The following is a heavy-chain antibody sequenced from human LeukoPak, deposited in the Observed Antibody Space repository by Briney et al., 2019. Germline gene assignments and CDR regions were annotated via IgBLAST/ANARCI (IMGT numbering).Heavy chain of an antibody. CDR1: GYTLTELS. D-gene: IGHD6-6*01. J-gene: IGHJ4*02. V-gene: IGHV1-24*01. CDR3: ATGDPGIAARRYFDY. Sequence: ASVKVSCKVSGYTLTELSMHWVRQAPGKGLEWMGGFDPEDGETTYAQKFQGRVTMTEDTSTDTAYMELSSLRSEDTAVYYCATGDPGIAARRYFDYWGQGTLVTVSS. CDR2: FDPEDGET.